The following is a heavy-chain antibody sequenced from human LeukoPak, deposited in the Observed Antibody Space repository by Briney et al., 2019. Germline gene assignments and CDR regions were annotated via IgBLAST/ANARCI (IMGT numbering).Heavy chain of an antibody. CDR3: AMGYKSAYSWDY. J-gene: IGHJ4*02. Sequence: AGGSLRLSCAASGFTFSVFWMFWVRQAPGQGLVWVSHISPDGRSTNYADSVKGRFTISRDNARNTSYLQLNSLTAEDTAVYYCAMGYKSAYSWDYWGQGTLVTVSS. D-gene: IGHD5-18*01. V-gene: IGHV3-74*01. CDR1: GFTFSVFW. CDR2: ISPDGRST.